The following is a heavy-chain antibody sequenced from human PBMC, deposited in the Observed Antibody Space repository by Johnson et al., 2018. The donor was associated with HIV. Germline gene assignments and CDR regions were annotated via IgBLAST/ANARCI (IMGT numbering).Heavy chain of an antibody. D-gene: IGHD3-22*01. J-gene: IGHJ3*02. Sequence: VQLVESGGGLVQPGGSLRLSCAASGFTVSSNYMSWVRQGPGKGLEWVSVINSGGSTYYADSVKGRFTVSRDNSKNTLYLQMNSLRHNDTAVYYCARAGRGDDSSGYYLGSAFDIWGQGTMVTVSS. CDR2: INSGGST. CDR1: GFTVSSNY. V-gene: IGHV3-66*01. CDR3: ARAGRGDDSSGYYLGSAFDI.